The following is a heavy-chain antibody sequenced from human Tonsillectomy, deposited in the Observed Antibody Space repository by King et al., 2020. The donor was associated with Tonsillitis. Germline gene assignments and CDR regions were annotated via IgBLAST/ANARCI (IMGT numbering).Heavy chain of an antibody. V-gene: IGHV3-15*01. CDR3: SQYFFSIIRGWNGRYCAFYI. D-gene: IGHD3-10*01. CDR1: GFTFSNDW. J-gene: IGHJ3*02. Sequence: VQLVESGGGLVKPGGSLRLSCAASGFTFSNDWMSWVRQAPGKGLEWVGRIKSKTDGGTTDYAAPVKGRFTISRDDSKNTLYLQMKSLKNGDTAEYYCSQYFFSIIRGWNGRYCAFYILGQGTMVTVSS. CDR2: IKSKTDGGTT.